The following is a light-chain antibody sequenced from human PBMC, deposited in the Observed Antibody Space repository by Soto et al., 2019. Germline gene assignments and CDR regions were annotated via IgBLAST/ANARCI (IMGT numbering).Light chain of an antibody. V-gene: IGLV2-23*02. CDR3: CSYATSSFV. CDR2: EVI. J-gene: IGLJ1*01. CDR1: SSDVGGYNL. Sequence: QSVLNQPSSLSGSPGQSITLSCSGTSSDVGGYNLVSWYQQHPGRAPKLLIYEVIQRPSGVSSRFSGSKSGNTATLTISGVQPEDEADYHCCSYATSSFVFGTGTKVTVL.